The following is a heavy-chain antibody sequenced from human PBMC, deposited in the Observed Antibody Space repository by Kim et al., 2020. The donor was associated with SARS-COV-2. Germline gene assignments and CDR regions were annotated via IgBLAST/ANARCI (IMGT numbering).Heavy chain of an antibody. J-gene: IGHJ4*02. CDR2: ISSSSSYT. CDR1: GFTFSDYY. CDR3: ARVKGQQLVLVDY. V-gene: IGHV3-11*05. D-gene: IGHD6-13*01. Sequence: LSLTCAASGFTFSDYYMSWIRQAPGKGLEWVSYISSSSSYTNYADSVKGRFTISRDNAKNSLYLQMNSLRAEDTAVYYCARVKGQQLVLVDYWGQGTLVTVSS.